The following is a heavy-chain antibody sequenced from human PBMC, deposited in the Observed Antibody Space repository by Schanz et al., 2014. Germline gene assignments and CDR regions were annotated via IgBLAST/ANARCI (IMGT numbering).Heavy chain of an antibody. CDR2: FDAHDGRA. J-gene: IGHJ4*02. V-gene: IGHV3-23*01. D-gene: IGHD2-8*02. Sequence: EVQLLESGGGLVQPGGSLRLSCEASGFSFGNYGMSWVRQAPGKGLEWVSGFDAHDGRAYYADSAKGRFTISRDNSKSTLYVEMSSLRVEDTAVYYCAKTLFPGGTQAFDNWGQGTLVTVSS. CDR3: AKTLFPGGTQAFDN. CDR1: GFSFGNYG.